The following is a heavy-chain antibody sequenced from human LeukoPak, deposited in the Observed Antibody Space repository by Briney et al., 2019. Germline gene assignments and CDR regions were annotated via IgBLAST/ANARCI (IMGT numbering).Heavy chain of an antibody. J-gene: IGHJ4*02. D-gene: IGHD5-12*01. CDR1: GITFRSYW. CDR3: ARDPRGCSAYDSDY. Sequence: GGSLRLSCAASGITFRSYWMSWVRQAPGKGLEWVANINQDGSEKYYVDSVKGRFTISRDNAKNSLYLQMSSLRAEDTAVYYCARDPRGCSAYDSDYWGQGTLVTVSS. V-gene: IGHV3-7*05. CDR2: INQDGSEK.